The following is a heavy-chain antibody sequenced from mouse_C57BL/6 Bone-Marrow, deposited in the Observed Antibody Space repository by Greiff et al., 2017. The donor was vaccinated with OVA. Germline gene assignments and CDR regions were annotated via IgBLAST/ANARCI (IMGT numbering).Heavy chain of an antibody. CDR3: ARQEFITTVVPFAY. CDR1: GYAFSSSW. V-gene: IGHV1-82*01. CDR2: IYPGDGDT. D-gene: IGHD1-1*01. J-gene: IGHJ3*01. Sequence: VMLVESGPELVKPGASVKISCKASGYAFSSSWMNWVKQRPGKGLEWIGRIYPGDGDTNYNGKFKGKATLTADKSSSTAYMQLSSLTSEDSAVYFCARQEFITTVVPFAYWGQGTLVTVSA.